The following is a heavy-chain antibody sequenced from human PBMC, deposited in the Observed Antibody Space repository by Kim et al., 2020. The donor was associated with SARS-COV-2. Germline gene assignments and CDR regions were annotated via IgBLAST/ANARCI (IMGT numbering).Heavy chain of an antibody. CDR2: IYYSGST. Sequence: SETLSLTCTVSGGSISSSSYYWGWIRHPPGKGLEWMGSIYYSGSTYYNPSLKSRVTISVDTSKNQFSLKLSSVTAADTAVYYCARPTFGGMDVWGQGTTVTVSS. D-gene: IGHD3-10*01. CDR1: GGSISSSSYY. CDR3: ARPTFGGMDV. V-gene: IGHV4-39*01. J-gene: IGHJ6*02.